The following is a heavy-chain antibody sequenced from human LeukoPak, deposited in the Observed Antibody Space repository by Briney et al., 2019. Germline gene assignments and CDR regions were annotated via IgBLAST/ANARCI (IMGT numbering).Heavy chain of an antibody. D-gene: IGHD1-26*01. V-gene: IGHV3-23*01. CDR3: GKNRYSGSLSPFDI. CDR1: GITFSNYA. Sequence: PGGSLRLSYVASGITFSNYAVSWVRQAPEKGLDWVSVISGSAHKIRYADSVKGRFTISRDNSENIVYLQMNNLRAEDTAVYYCGKNRYSGSLSPFDIWGQGTMVTVSS. J-gene: IGHJ3*02. CDR2: ISGSAHKI.